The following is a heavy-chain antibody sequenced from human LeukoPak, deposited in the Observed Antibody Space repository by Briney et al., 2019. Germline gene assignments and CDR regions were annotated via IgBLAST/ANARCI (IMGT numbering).Heavy chain of an antibody. CDR3: ARDWSGSQGLFDY. J-gene: IGHJ4*02. Sequence: PGGSLRLSCAASGFTFSSYSMNWVRQAPGKGLEWVSSISSSSSYIYYADSVKGRFTISRDNAKNSLYLQMNSLRAEDTAVYYCARDWSGSQGLFDYWGQGTLVTVSS. D-gene: IGHD1-26*01. CDR1: GFTFSSYS. CDR2: ISSSSSYI. V-gene: IGHV3-21*01.